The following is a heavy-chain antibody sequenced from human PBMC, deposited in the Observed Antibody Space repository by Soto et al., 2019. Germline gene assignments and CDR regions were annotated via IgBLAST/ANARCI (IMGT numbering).Heavy chain of an antibody. V-gene: IGHV3-23*01. Sequence: PGGSLRLSCATSGFTFSNFVMRWVRQTPGKGLEWVSTITSTGGDTYYTDSVKGRFTISRDNSKNTLYLQMSSLRAEDTALYYCTKASSDRHHMDVWGQGTKVTVSS. CDR3: TKASSDRHHMDV. CDR2: ITSTGGDT. J-gene: IGHJ6*02. CDR1: GFTFSNFV.